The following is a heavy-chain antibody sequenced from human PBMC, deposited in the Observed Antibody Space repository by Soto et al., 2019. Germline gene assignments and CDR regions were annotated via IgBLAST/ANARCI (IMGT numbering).Heavy chain of an antibody. CDR1: GFTFSSYG. Sequence: QVQLVESGGGVVQPGRSLRLSCAASGFTFSSYGMHWVRQAPGKGLEWVAVISYDGSNKYYADPVKGRFTISRDNSKNTLYLQKNSLRAEDTAVYYCAKDLLRPGRAYGMDVWGQGTTVTVSS. CDR2: ISYDGSNK. V-gene: IGHV3-30*18. D-gene: IGHD6-25*01. J-gene: IGHJ6*02. CDR3: AKDLLRPGRAYGMDV.